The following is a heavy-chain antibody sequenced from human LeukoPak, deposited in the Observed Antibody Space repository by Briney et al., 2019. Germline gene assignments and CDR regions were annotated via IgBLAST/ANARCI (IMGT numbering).Heavy chain of an antibody. CDR1: GYTFTSYD. D-gene: IGHD3-3*01. Sequence: GASVKVSCKASGYTFTSYDVNWVRQATGQGLEWMGWMNPNSGNTGYAQKFQGRVTITRNTSISTAYMELSSLRSEDTAVYYCARGNHPRITIFGVVPGRGYYFDYWGQGTLVTVSS. CDR2: MNPNSGNT. J-gene: IGHJ4*02. V-gene: IGHV1-8*03. CDR3: ARGNHPRITIFGVVPGRGYYFDY.